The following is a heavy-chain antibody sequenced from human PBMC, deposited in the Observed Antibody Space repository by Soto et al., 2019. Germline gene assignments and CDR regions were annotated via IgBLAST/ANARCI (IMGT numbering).Heavy chain of an antibody. V-gene: IGHV3-21*01. CDR3: ARDHRYCSGSSCRPYYYYYGMDV. D-gene: IGHD2-15*01. Sequence: PGGSLRLSCAASGFTFSSYSMNWVRQAPGRGLEWVAAISGTSDYIYYADSVKSRFTISRDNAKTSLYIQMNSLRAEDTAVYYCARDHRYCSGSSCRPYYYYYGMDVWGQGTTVTVSS. CDR1: GFTFSSYS. J-gene: IGHJ6*02. CDR2: ISGTSDYI.